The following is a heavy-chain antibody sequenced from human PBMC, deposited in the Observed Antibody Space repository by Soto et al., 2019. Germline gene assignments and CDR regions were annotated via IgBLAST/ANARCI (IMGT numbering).Heavy chain of an antibody. CDR2: INHSGST. CDR1: GGSFSGYY. Sequence: QVQLQQWGAGLLKPSETLSLTCAVYGGSFSGYYWSWIRQPPGKGLEWIGEINHSGSTNYNPSLKSRVTIAVDTTKNQFSLELSSVPAADTAVYCCARTYSSSWSPFDYCGQRTLVTVSS. D-gene: IGHD6-13*01. J-gene: IGHJ4*02. CDR3: ARTYSSSWSPFDY. V-gene: IGHV4-34*01.